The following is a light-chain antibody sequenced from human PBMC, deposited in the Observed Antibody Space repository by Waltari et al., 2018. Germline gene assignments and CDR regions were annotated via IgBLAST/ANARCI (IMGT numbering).Light chain of an antibody. V-gene: IGKV3-15*01. Sequence: EMLITQSPATLLFSPGERAPLPCRASQSVSSNLAWYKQRLGKAPRLLIHGASTRATGIPARFSGSGSGTEFTLTISSLQSEDFAVYHCQQYNEWPRTFGQGTKVEIK. CDR1: QSVSSN. CDR2: GAS. J-gene: IGKJ1*01. CDR3: QQYNEWPRT.